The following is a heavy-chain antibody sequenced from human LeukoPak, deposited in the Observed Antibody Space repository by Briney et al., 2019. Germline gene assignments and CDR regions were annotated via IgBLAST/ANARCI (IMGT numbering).Heavy chain of an antibody. J-gene: IGHJ6*03. CDR1: GFTFSSYG. V-gene: IGHV3-33*01. CDR2: IWYDGSNK. Sequence: GGSLRLSCAAPGFTFSSYGMHWVRQAPGKGLEWVAVIWYDGSNKYYADSVKGRFTISRDNSKNTLYLQMNSLRAEDTAVYYCARVRLVRGVQIQYYYYYMDVWGKGTTVTVSS. CDR3: ARVRLVRGVQIQYYYYYMDV. D-gene: IGHD3-10*01.